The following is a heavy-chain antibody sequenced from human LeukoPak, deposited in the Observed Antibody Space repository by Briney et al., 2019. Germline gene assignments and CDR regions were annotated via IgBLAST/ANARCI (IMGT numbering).Heavy chain of an antibody. D-gene: IGHD3-16*01. J-gene: IGHJ4*02. CDR3: AREVGGGASGQ. CDR2: ISGSGGST. CDR1: GFTFSSYA. Sequence: PGGSLRLSCAASGFTFSSYAMSWVRQAPGKGLEWVSAISGSGGSTYYTDSVKARFTISRDNSKNTLYLQMNSLRVEDTAVYYCAREVGGGASGQWGQGTLVTVSS. V-gene: IGHV3-23*01.